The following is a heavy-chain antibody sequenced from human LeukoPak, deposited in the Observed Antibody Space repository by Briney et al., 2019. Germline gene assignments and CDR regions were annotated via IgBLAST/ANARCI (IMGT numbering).Heavy chain of an antibody. D-gene: IGHD3-10*01. V-gene: IGHV3-7*03. CDR2: IKQDGSEK. Sequence: GGSLRLSCAASGFSFSSHWMHWVRQAPGKGLEWVANIKQDGSEKYYVDSVKGRFTISRDNAKNSLYLQMNSLRAEDTAVYYCARDYYGSVDYWGQGTLVTVSS. CDR3: ARDYYGSVDY. J-gene: IGHJ4*02. CDR1: GFSFSSHW.